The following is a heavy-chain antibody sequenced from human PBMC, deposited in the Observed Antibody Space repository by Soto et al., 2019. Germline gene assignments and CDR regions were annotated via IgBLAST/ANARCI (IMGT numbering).Heavy chain of an antibody. CDR2: INPSGGRT. Sequence: QVQLVQSGAEVKKPGASVKISCKASGYTFTTYYMHWVRQAPGQGLEWIGIINPSGGRTTYAQNFQGRVTMTRDTSKSTVYMELSSLRSEDTAIYYCARDGCVTATCAGGGNWFDPWGQGTPVTVSS. CDR3: ARDGCVTATCAGGGNWFDP. J-gene: IGHJ5*02. D-gene: IGHD3-16*01. V-gene: IGHV1-46*01. CDR1: GYTFTTYY.